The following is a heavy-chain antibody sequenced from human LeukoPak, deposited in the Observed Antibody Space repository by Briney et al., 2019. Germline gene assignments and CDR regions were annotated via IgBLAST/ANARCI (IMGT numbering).Heavy chain of an antibody. J-gene: IGHJ5*02. D-gene: IGHD1-26*01. CDR2: IYYGGSP. V-gene: IGHV4-39*01. CDR3: ARRPIVGSTGFYFDP. CDR1: GGSISTTTNS. Sequence: PSETLSLTCNVSGGSISTTTNSWGWAWIRQRPTKGLEWIGSIYYGGSPYYTSSLKSRVTISVDTSKNQFSLKLASLTAADTAVYHCARRPIVGSTGFYFDPWGPGTLVTVSS.